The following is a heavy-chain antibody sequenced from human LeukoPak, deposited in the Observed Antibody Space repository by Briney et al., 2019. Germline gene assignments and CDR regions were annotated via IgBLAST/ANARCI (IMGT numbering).Heavy chain of an antibody. CDR2: VYTSGST. CDR1: GGSISSYY. J-gene: IGHJ4*02. V-gene: IGHV4-4*07. CDR3: ASSSVVPLDY. D-gene: IGHD3-22*01. Sequence: KTSETLSLTCTVSGGSISSYYWSWIRQPAGKGLEWIGRVYTSGSTNYNPSLKSRVTMSVDTSKNQFSLKLSSVTAADTAVYYCASSSVVPLDYWGQGTLVTVSS.